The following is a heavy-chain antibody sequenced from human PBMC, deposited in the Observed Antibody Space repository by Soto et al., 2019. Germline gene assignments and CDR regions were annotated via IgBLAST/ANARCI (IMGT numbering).Heavy chain of an antibody. CDR2: ISAYNGNT. CDR1: GYTFPCSG. D-gene: IGHD2-15*01. CDR3: ARDLGGCSGGSCRYNWFDP. Sequence: AEALVPCSAAGYTFPCSGNVWVRPPAGPGPERKGWISAYNGNTNYAQKFQDRVTITADTSTSTAYMELSSLRSEDTAVYYCARDLGGCSGGSCRYNWFDPWGPGTLGTVSS. V-gene: IGHV1-18*04. J-gene: IGHJ5*02.